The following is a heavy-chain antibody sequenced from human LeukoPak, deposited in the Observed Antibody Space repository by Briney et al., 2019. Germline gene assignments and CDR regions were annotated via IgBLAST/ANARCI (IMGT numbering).Heavy chain of an antibody. CDR3: AREAQPVYGDYGYYYYYMDV. V-gene: IGHV1-18*01. J-gene: IGHJ6*03. CDR2: ISAYNGNT. CDR1: GYTFTSYG. D-gene: IGHD4-17*01. Sequence: GASVKVSCKASGYTFTSYGISWVRQAPGQGLEWMGWISAYNGNTNYAQKLQGRVTMTTDTSTSTAYMELRSLRSDDTAVYYCAREAQPVYGDYGYYYYYMDVWGKGTTVTISS.